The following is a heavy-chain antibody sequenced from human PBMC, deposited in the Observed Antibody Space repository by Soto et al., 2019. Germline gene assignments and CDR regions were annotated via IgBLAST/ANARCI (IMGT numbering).Heavy chain of an antibody. V-gene: IGHV2-5*02. CDR2: IYWDDDT. CDR1: GFSLTTSGVG. Sequence: QITLNESGPTVVRPTEPLTLTCRFSGFSLTTSGVGVGWIRQSPVKAPEWLALIYWDDDTRYSASLKSRLTTTNDTSKNQVVLTVSDLDPTDTATYYCAHRVLRTVFGLVTTTAIYFDFWGQGAPVAVSS. CDR3: AHRVLRTVFGLVTTTAIYFDF. J-gene: IGHJ4*02. D-gene: IGHD3-3*01.